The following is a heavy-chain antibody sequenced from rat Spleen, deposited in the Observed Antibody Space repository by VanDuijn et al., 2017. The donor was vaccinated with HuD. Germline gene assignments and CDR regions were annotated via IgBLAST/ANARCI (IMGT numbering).Heavy chain of an antibody. V-gene: IGHV5S13*01. Sequence: EVQLVESGGGLVQPGRSLKLSCAASGFTFSNYGMAWVRQAPKKGLEWVASISTGGGNTYYRDSVKGRFTISRDNVRSTLYLQMDSLRSEDTATYYCARSRLNWFAYWGQGTLVTVSS. CDR2: ISTGGGNT. J-gene: IGHJ3*01. CDR1: GFTFSNYG. CDR3: ARSRLNWFAY.